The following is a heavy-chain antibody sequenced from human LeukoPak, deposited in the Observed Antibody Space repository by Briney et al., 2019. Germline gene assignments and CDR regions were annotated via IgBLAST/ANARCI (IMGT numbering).Heavy chain of an antibody. CDR1: EFTFSSHS. J-gene: IGHJ5*02. Sequence: GGSLRLSCAASEFTFSSHSMNWVRQAPGKGLEWVSYISSSSSIIYYAESVKGRFTISRDNAKNSLYLQMNSLRVEDTAVYYCAEVHGFWNAWGQGTLVTVSS. V-gene: IGHV3-48*01. CDR3: AEVHGFWNA. D-gene: IGHD3/OR15-3a*01. CDR2: ISSSSSII.